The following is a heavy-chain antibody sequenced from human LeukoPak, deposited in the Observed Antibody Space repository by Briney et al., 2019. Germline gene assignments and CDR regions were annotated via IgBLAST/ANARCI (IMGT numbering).Heavy chain of an antibody. CDR1: GYTFTSYD. V-gene: IGHV1-8*01. CDR3: ARVPYCSGGSCYSAETPFDY. D-gene: IGHD2-15*01. J-gene: IGHJ4*02. Sequence: ASVKVSCKASGYTFTSYDINWVRQATGQGLEWMGWMNPNSGNTGYAQKFQGRVTMTRNTSINTAYMELSSLRSEDTAVYYCARVPYCSGGSCYSAETPFDYWGQGTLVTVSS. CDR2: MNPNSGNT.